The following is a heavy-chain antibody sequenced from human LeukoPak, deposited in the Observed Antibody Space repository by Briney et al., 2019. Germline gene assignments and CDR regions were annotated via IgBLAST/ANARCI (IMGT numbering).Heavy chain of an antibody. D-gene: IGHD3-3*01. CDR1: GFTFSSYS. V-gene: IGHV3-48*01. CDR3: ASGDGNYDFWSGCYKGFDY. Sequence: GGSLRLSCAASGFTFSSYSMNWVRQAPGKGLEWVSYISSSSSTIYYADSVKGRFTISRDNAKNSLYLQMNSLRAEDTAVYYCASGDGNYDFWSGCYKGFDYWGQGTLVTVSS. CDR2: ISSSSSTI. J-gene: IGHJ4*02.